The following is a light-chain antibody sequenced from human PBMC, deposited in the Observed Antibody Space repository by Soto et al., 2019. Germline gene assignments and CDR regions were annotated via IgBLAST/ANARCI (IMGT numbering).Light chain of an antibody. J-gene: IGLJ1*01. CDR1: SSDVGAYNY. V-gene: IGLV2-14*01. CDR2: EVS. CDR3: SSYTSSSTLYV. Sequence: QSALTQPASVSRSPGQSITISCTGTSSDVGAYNYVSWYQQHPGKAPKLMISEVSNRPSGVSNRFSGSKSRNTASLTISGLLAEDDAHYFCSSYTSSSTLYVFGTGTKLTVL.